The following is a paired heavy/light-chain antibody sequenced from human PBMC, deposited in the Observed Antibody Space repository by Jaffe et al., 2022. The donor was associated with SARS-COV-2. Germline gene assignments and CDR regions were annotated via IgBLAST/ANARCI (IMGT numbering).Light chain of an antibody. CDR2: GAS. CDR3: QQYGSSPPYT. Sequence: EIVLTQSPGTLSLSPGERATLSCRASQSVSSTYLAWYQQKPGQAPRLLIYGASSRATGIPDRFSGSGSGTDFTLTINRLEPEDFAVYYCQQYGSSPPYTFGQGTKLEIK. CDR1: QSVSSTY. J-gene: IGKJ2*01. V-gene: IGKV3-20*01.
Heavy chain of an antibody. V-gene: IGHV3-30*04. Sequence: QVQLVESGGGVVQSGRSLRLSCAASGFTFSTYAMHWVRQAPGKGLEWVALISYDGSNKYYADSVKGRFTISRDNSKNTLYLQMNSLRADNTAVYYCARARGGSYSAPFDYWGQGTLVTVSS. CDR1: GFTFSTYA. CDR3: ARARGGSYSAPFDY. CDR2: ISYDGSNK. J-gene: IGHJ4*02. D-gene: IGHD2-15*01.